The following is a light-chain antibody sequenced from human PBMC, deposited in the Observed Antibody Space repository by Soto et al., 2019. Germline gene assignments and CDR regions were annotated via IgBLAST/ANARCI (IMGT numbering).Light chain of an antibody. CDR1: SSAFGAYNY. V-gene: IGLV2-14*01. CDR3: SSLTSSDTWV. J-gene: IGLJ3*02. Sequence: QSVLTQPASVSGSPGQSITISCAGTSSAFGAYNYVSWCQQHPGKAPKLLIYEVSNRPSGVSNRFSGSKSGNMASLTISGLQAEDEADYYCSSLTSSDTWVFGGGTKLTVL. CDR2: EVS.